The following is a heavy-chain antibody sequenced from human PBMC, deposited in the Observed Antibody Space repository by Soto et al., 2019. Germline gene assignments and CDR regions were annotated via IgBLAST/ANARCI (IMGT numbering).Heavy chain of an antibody. CDR2: INPYNGNT. V-gene: IGHV1-18*01. J-gene: IGHJ4*02. CDR1: GYTFNTYG. Sequence: ASVKVSCKASGYTFNTYGITWVRQAPGQGLEWMGWINPYNGNTKFAQKLQDRVTMTTATSPSTAYMELASLRSDDTAVYYCARGCIAVTTHLCYWGQGTLVTVSS. D-gene: IGHD4-17*01. CDR3: ARGCIAVTTHLCY.